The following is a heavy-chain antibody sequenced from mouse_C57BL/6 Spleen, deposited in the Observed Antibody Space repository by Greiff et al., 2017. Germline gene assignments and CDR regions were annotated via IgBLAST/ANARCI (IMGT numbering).Heavy chain of an antibody. CDR3: ARPPAGTPFDY. D-gene: IGHD4-1*01. CDR2: IYPRSGNT. V-gene: IGHV1-81*01. CDR1: GYTFTSYG. Sequence: QVQLQQSGAELARPGASVKLSCKASGYTFTSYGISWVKQRTGQGLEWIGEIYPRSGNTYYNEKFKGKATLTADKSSSTAYMEPRSLTSEDSAVYFCARPPAGTPFDYWGQGTTLTVSS. J-gene: IGHJ2*01.